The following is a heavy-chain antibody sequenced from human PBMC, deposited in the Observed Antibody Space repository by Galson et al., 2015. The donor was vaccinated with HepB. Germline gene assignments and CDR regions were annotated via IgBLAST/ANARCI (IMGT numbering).Heavy chain of an antibody. Sequence: SLRLSCAASGFTFSDYYMTWIRQAPGKGLEWLSYISASVTYTNYADSVKGRFTISRDNAKNSLYLQMNRLRAEDTAVFYCARVATSDYGDHAHFDYWGQGTLVTVSS. CDR1: GFTFSDYY. V-gene: IGHV3-11*06. CDR3: ARVATSDYGDHAHFDY. CDR2: ISASVTYT. J-gene: IGHJ4*02. D-gene: IGHD4-17*01.